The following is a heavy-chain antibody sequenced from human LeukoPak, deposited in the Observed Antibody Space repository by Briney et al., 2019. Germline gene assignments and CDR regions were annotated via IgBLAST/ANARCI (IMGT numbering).Heavy chain of an antibody. J-gene: IGHJ3*02. CDR3: AREVGPWELRSADAFDI. Sequence: SESLSLTCTVSGGSISSYYWSWVRRPPGKGLEWIGYIYYSGSTNYNPSLKSRVTMSVDTSKNQFSLKLSSVTAADTAVYYCAREVGPWELRSADAFDIWGQGTMVTVSS. V-gene: IGHV4-59*01. CDR2: IYYSGST. D-gene: IGHD1-26*01. CDR1: GGSISSYY.